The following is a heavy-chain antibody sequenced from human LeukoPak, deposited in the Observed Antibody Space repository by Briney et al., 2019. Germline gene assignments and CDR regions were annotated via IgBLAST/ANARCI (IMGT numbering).Heavy chain of an antibody. J-gene: IGHJ4*02. CDR3: ARDPAANSRSLGIH. V-gene: IGHV3-74*01. Sequence: GGSLRLSCAASGFTFSGYWMHWVRQAPGKGLVWVSRINSDGRSTSYADSVKGRFTISRDNAKNSLFLQMNSLRDEDTAVYYCARDPAANSRSLGIHWGQGTLVTVSS. CDR2: INSDGRST. D-gene: IGHD6-13*01. CDR1: GFTFSGYW.